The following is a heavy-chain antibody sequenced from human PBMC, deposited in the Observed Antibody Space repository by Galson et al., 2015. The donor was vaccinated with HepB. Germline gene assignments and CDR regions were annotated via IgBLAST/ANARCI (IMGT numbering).Heavy chain of an antibody. Sequence: SLRLSCAASGFSVSSKYMSWVRQAPGKGLEWVSIIYNGGSTYYADSVKGRFTITRDTSKNTVYLQINSRRAADTAAYYYGGDGNNYAFFYYWGQGTLVTVSS. CDR2: IYNGGST. V-gene: IGHV3-53*01. D-gene: IGHD5-24*01. J-gene: IGHJ4*02. CDR1: GFSVSSKY. CDR3: GGDGNNYAFFYY.